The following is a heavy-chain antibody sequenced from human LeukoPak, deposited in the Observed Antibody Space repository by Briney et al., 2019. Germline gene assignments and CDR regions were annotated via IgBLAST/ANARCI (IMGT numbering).Heavy chain of an antibody. V-gene: IGHV3-7*03. Sequence: PGGSLRLSCAASGFTFSSYWMSWVRQAPGKGLEWVANIKQDGSEKYYADSVKGRFTISRDNAKNSLYLQMNSLRAEDTAVYYCARIGGSCYSGCDYFDYWGQGTLVTVSS. CDR2: IKQDGSEK. D-gene: IGHD2-15*01. J-gene: IGHJ4*02. CDR1: GFTFSSYW. CDR3: ARIGGSCYSGCDYFDY.